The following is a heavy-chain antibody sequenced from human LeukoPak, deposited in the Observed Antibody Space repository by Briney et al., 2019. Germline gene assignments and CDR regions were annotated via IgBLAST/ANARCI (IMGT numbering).Heavy chain of an antibody. V-gene: IGHV1-2*02. CDR2: INPNSGGT. J-gene: IGHJ5*02. Sequence: ASVKVSCKASGYTFTGHYMHWVRQAPGQGLEWMGWINPNSGGTNYAQKFQGRVTMTRDTSISTAYMELSRLRSDDTAMYYCARVGGYSYGFRWFDPWGQGTLVTVSS. CDR3: ARVGGYSYGFRWFDP. CDR1: GYTFTGHY. D-gene: IGHD5-18*01.